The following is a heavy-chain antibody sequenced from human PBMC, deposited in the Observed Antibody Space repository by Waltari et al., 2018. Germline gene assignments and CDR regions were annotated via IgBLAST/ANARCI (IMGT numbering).Heavy chain of an antibody. V-gene: IGHV4-39*01. CDR1: GGSISSSSYY. J-gene: IGHJ5*02. D-gene: IGHD3-3*01. CDR2: IYYSGST. CDR3: ARHELIYDLGFDP. Sequence: QLQLQESGPGLVKPSETLSLTCTVSGGSISSSSYYWGWIRQPPGKGLEWIGSIYYSGSTYYTPSLKSRVTISVDTSKNQFSLKLSSVTAADTAVYYCARHELIYDLGFDPWGQGTLVTVSS.